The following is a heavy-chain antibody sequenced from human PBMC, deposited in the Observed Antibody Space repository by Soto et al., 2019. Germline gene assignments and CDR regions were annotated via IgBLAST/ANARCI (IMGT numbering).Heavy chain of an antibody. V-gene: IGHV3-21*01. CDR3: ARDRGYDVHAYYYNAMDV. CDR1: GFTFRTYT. Sequence: GSLRLSCVASGFTFRTYTMNWVRQAPGKGLEWVSGIRGFSPYTFYAESVKGRFTISRDNAKNSLYLQMNGLGVEDTAVYYCARDRGYDVHAYYYNAMDVWGQGTTVTVSS. D-gene: IGHD2-15*01. CDR2: IRGFSPYT. J-gene: IGHJ6*02.